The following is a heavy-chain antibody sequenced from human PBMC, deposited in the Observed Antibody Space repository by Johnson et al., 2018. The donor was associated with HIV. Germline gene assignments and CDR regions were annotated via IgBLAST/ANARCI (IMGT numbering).Heavy chain of an antibody. CDR2: IRYDGSNK. Sequence: QVQLVESGGGVVQPGGSLRLSCAASGFTFSSYGMHWVRQAPGKGLEWVAFIRYDGSNKYYTDSVKGLSTIPRDNSNNTLYLHMNSLRPDDTGVYYCAKDKFMFLDNPVDAFDVWGQGTMVTFSS. V-gene: IGHV3-30*02. J-gene: IGHJ3*01. CDR1: GFTFSSYG. D-gene: IGHD3/OR15-3a*01. CDR3: AKDKFMFLDNPVDAFDV.